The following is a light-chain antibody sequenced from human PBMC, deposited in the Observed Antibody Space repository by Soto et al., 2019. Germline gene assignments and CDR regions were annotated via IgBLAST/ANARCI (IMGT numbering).Light chain of an antibody. Sequence: DIVLTHSPGALSLSPGERATLSCRASQSFGSNYLAWYQQKPGQAPRLLIYGASSRATGIPDRFSGGGSGTDFTLTISRLEPEDFAVYYCQQYGSPPLTFGGGTKV. CDR2: GAS. CDR1: QSFGSNY. V-gene: IGKV3-20*01. CDR3: QQYGSPPLT. J-gene: IGKJ4*01.